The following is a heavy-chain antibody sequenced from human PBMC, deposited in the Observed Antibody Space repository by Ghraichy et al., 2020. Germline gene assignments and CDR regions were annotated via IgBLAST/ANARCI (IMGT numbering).Heavy chain of an antibody. V-gene: IGHV4-59*12. CDR1: GGSITDYY. D-gene: IGHD4-11*01. CDR3: ARDGPRHDYQYGRFDA. CDR2: LYYGERA. J-gene: IGHJ5*02. Sequence: SETLSLTCTVSGGSITDYYWSWIRQTPGKGLEWIGYLYYGERARYNPSLKSRVTISEDMSRNQLSLKLTSVTAADTAMYYCARDGPRHDYQYGRFDAWGQGLLVIVSS.